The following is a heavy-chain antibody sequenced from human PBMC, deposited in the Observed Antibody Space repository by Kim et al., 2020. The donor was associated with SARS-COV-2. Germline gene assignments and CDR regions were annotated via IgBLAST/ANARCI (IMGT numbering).Heavy chain of an antibody. CDR2: IYYSGST. Sequence: SETLSLTCTVSDGSISSSSYYWGWIRQPPGKGLEWIGSIYYSGSTYYNPSLKSRVTISVDTCKNQFSLKLSSVTAADTAVYYCARHLRGGIAVAGGYYFDYWGQGTLVTVSS. J-gene: IGHJ4*02. D-gene: IGHD6-19*01. CDR1: DGSISSSSYY. CDR3: ARHLRGGIAVAGGYYFDY. V-gene: IGHV4-39*01.